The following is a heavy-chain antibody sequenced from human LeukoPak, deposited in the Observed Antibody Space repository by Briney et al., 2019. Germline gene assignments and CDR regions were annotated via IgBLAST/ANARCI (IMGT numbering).Heavy chain of an antibody. CDR1: GGSISSSNW. CDR2: IYHSGST. CDR3: ARVPHRDSSSWYRY. V-gene: IGHV4-4*02. Sequence: PSETLSLTCAVSGGSISSSNWWSWVRQPPGKGLEWIGEIYHSGSTNYNPSLKSRVTISVDTSKNQFSLKLSSVTAADTAVYYCARVPHRDSSSWYRYWGQGTLVTVSS. J-gene: IGHJ4*02. D-gene: IGHD6-13*01.